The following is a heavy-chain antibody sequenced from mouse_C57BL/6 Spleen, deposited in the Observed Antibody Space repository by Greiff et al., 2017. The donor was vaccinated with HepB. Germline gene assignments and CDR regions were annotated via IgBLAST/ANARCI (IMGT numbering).Heavy chain of an antibody. CDR3: ARYPRLGKGVDYYAMDY. D-gene: IGHD4-1*01. V-gene: IGHV1-26*01. CDR1: GYTFTDYY. Sequence: EVQLQQSGPELVKPGASVKISCKASGYTFTDYYMNWVKQSHGKSLEWIGDINPNNGGTSYNQKFKGKATLTVDKSSSTAYMELRSLTSEDSAVYYCARYPRLGKGVDYYAMDYWGQGTSVTVSS. J-gene: IGHJ4*01. CDR2: INPNNGGT.